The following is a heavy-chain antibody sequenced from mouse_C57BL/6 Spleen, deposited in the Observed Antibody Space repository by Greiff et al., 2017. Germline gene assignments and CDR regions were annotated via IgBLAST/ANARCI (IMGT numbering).Heavy chain of an antibody. Sequence: VQLQQSGPELVKPGASVKMSCKASGYTFTDYNMHWVKQSHGKSLEWIGYINPNNGGTSYNKKFKGKATLTVNKSSSTAYMELRSLTSEDSAVYYCANYYGSSPWFAYWGQGTLVTVSA. CDR2: INPNNGGT. J-gene: IGHJ3*01. V-gene: IGHV1-22*01. CDR1: GYTFTDYN. D-gene: IGHD1-1*01. CDR3: ANYYGSSPWFAY.